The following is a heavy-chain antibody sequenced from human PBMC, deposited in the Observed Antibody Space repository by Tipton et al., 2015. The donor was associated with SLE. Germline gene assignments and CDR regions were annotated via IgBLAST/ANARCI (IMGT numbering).Heavy chain of an antibody. V-gene: IGHV4-59*01. J-gene: IGHJ4*02. CDR1: GGSISSYY. CDR2: IYFTGST. CDR3: ARDGYSYPFDY. D-gene: IGHD5-18*01. Sequence: TLSLTCTVSGGSISSYYWSWIRQPPGKGLEWIGYIYFTGSTNYNPSLKSRLTISIDTSKNQFSLKLSSVTAADTAVYYCARDGYSYPFDYWGQGTLVTVSS.